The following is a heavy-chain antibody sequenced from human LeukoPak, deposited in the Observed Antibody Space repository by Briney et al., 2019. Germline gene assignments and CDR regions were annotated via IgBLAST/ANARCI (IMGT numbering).Heavy chain of an antibody. CDR1: GGSISSYY. V-gene: IGHV4-59*01. Sequence: SETLSLTCTVSGGSISSYYWSWIRQPAGKGLECLRYIYYSGSPNYNPSLKSRVTISVDTSKTQFSLKLSAVAAAARAVYYCARVRIDDSSGYHPYYSDYSGGGTLVSASS. D-gene: IGHD3-22*01. CDR2: IYYSGSP. J-gene: IGHJ4*02. CDR3: ARVRIDDSSGYHPYYSDY.